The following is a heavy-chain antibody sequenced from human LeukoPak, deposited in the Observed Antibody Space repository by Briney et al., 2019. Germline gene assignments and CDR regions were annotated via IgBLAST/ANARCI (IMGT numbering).Heavy chain of an antibody. D-gene: IGHD3-16*02. CDR2: IYYSGST. Sequence: SETLSLTCTVSGGSISSHYWSWIRQPPGKGLEWIGYIYYSGSTNYNPSLKSRVTISVDTSKNQFSLKLSSVTAADTAVYYCARGHYDYVWGSYRPPDYWGQGTLVTVPS. J-gene: IGHJ4*02. CDR1: GGSISSHY. V-gene: IGHV4-59*11. CDR3: ARGHYDYVWGSYRPPDY.